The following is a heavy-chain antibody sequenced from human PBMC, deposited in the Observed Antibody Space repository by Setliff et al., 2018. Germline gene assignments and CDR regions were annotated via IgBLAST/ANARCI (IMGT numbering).Heavy chain of an antibody. CDR3: AREVGTSTSSDAFDV. Sequence: SETLSLTCTVSGGSISSYYWSWIRQPPGKGLEWIAYIYHSGSAYYNPSLKSRVTMSVDTSKNQFSLNLTSVTAADTAVYYCAREVGTSTSSDAFDVWGQGMMVTVSS. CDR2: IYHSGSA. V-gene: IGHV4-4*08. CDR1: GGSISSYY. J-gene: IGHJ3*01. D-gene: IGHD1-26*01.